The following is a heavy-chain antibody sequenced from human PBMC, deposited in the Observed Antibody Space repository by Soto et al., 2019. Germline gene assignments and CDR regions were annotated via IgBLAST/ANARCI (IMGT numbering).Heavy chain of an antibody. V-gene: IGHV3-30-3*01. CDR3: AREAKLELRAAFDI. CDR1: GFTFSSYA. J-gene: IGHJ3*02. CDR2: ISYDGSNK. D-gene: IGHD1-7*01. Sequence: QVQLVESGGGVVQPGRFLRLSCAASGFTFSSYAMHWVRQAPGKGLEWVAVISYDGSNKYYADSVKGRFTISRDNSKNTLYLQMNSLRAEDTAVYYCAREAKLELRAAFDIWGQGTMVTVSS.